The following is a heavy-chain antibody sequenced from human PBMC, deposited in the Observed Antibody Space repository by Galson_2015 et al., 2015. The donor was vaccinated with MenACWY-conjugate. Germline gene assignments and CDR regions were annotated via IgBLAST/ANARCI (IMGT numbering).Heavy chain of an antibody. CDR1: GFSLSTYETC. J-gene: IGHJ3*02. CDR2: IDWRDNK. D-gene: IGHD3-22*01. CDR3: ARMHIVLDATDAFDI. V-gene: IGHV2-70*11. Sequence: PALVKPTQTLTLTCTFSGFSLSTYETCIYWVRQPPGKALEWLARIDWRDNKYYTTSLKTRLTISKDTSTNQVFLTMTNVDPVDTATYYCARMHIVLDATDAFDIWGQGTMVTVSS.